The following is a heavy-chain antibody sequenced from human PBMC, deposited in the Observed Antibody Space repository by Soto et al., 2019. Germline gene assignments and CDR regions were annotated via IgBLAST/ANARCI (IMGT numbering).Heavy chain of an antibody. V-gene: IGHV3-53*01. D-gene: IGHD2-2*02. CDR1: GFTVSSNY. CDR2: IYSGGST. CDR3: ARPHCSSTSCYTLVRDYYYGMDV. J-gene: IGHJ6*02. Sequence: GGSLRLSCAASGFTVSSNYMSWVRQAPGKGLEWVSAIYSGGSTYYADSVKGRFTISRDNSKNTLYLQMNSLRAEDTAVYYCARPHCSSTSCYTLVRDYYYGMDVWGQGTTVTVSS.